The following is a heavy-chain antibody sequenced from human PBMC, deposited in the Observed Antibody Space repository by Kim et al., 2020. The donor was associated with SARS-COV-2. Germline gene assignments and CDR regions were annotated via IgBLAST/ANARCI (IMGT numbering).Heavy chain of an antibody. V-gene: IGHV1-3*01. CDR3: AREGSGSYNWFDP. Sequence: YSQNFQGRLTRTRDTSATTAYMELSGLTSKDTAVYFCAREGSGSYNWFDPWGQGTLVTVSS. D-gene: IGHD3-10*01. J-gene: IGHJ5*02.